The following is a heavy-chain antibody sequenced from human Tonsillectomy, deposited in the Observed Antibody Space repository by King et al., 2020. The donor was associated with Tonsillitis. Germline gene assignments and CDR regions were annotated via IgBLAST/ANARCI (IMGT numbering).Heavy chain of an antibody. J-gene: IGHJ4*02. V-gene: IGHV3-23*03. CDR2: IHSGGTST. D-gene: IGHD6-19*01. CDR3: AKEGPGSSGWPFDS. Sequence: VQLVESGGGLVQPGGSLRLSCAASGFTFSSSAMSWVRQAPGKGLEWVSVIHSGGTSTYYADSVKGRFTISRDDSKNTLYLQMNSLRADDTAVYYCAKEGPGSSGWPFDSWGQGTLVTVSS. CDR1: GFTFSSSA.